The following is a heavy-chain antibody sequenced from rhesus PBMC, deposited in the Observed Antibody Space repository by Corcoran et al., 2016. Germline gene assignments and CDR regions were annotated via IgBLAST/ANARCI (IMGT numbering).Heavy chain of an antibody. CDR1: GGSISSNY. D-gene: IGHD3-16*01. CDR3: ARTYYSGSYYPRSFDY. Sequence: QVQLQESGPGLVKPSETLSLTCAVSGGSISSNYWSWIRQPPGKGLEWIGYISGSSGSTYYNPSLKSRVTISTDTSKNQFSLKLSSVTAADTAVYYCARTYYSGSYYPRSFDYWGQGVLVTVSS. CDR2: ISGSSGST. V-gene: IGHV4-165*01. J-gene: IGHJ4*01.